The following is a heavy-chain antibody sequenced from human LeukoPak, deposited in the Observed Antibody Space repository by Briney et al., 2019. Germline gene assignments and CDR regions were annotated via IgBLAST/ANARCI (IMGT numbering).Heavy chain of an antibody. Sequence: SETLSLICTVSGGSIGSYYWNWIRQPAGRGLEWIGRVYTSGSTNYNPSLKSRVTMSLDTSKNQFSLRLTSVTAADTAVYYCARTHGYDIFSYWGQGTLVTVSS. V-gene: IGHV4-4*07. CDR1: GGSIGSYY. CDR2: VYTSGST. D-gene: IGHD3-9*01. J-gene: IGHJ4*02. CDR3: ARTHGYDIFSY.